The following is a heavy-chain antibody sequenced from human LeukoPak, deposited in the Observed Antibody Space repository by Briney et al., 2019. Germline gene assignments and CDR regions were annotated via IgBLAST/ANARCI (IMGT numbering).Heavy chain of an antibody. D-gene: IGHD3-3*01. Sequence: GGSLRLSCAASGFTFSTYGMSWVRQAPGKGLEWVSGISGSGGASYYADSVKGRFTISRDNAKNSLYLQMNSLRAEDTAVYYCARDPYRGFWSGYFHYYFDYWGQGTLVTVSS. CDR1: GFTFSTYG. J-gene: IGHJ4*02. CDR2: ISGSGGAS. CDR3: ARDPYRGFWSGYFHYYFDY. V-gene: IGHV3-23*01.